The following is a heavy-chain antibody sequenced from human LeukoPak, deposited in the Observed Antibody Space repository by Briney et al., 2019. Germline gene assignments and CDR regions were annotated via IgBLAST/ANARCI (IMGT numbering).Heavy chain of an antibody. J-gene: IGHJ4*02. CDR1: GGSISSSSYY. CDR3: ARRRSGPFFDY. V-gene: IGHV4-39*01. Sequence: SETLSLTCTVSGGSISSSSYYWGWIRQPPGEGLEWIGSIYYSGSTYYNPSLKSRVTISVDTSKNQFSLKLSSVTAADTAVYYCARRRSGPFFDYWGQGTLVTVSS. D-gene: IGHD3-10*01. CDR2: IYYSGST.